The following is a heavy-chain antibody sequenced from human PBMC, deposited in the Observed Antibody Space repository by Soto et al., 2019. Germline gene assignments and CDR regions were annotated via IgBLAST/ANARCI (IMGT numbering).Heavy chain of an antibody. CDR2: IPYDGSNK. V-gene: IGHV3-30*18. J-gene: IGHJ6*03. D-gene: IGHD4-4*01. CDR1: GFTFSSYG. Sequence: QVQLVESGGGVVQPGRSLRLSCAASGFTFSSYGMHWVRQAPGKELEWVAVIPYDGSNKYYADSVKGRFTISRDNSKHTLYLRMNSLRAEDTAVYYCAQDGYDYSNYGYYYYMDVWGKGTTVTVSS. CDR3: AQDGYDYSNYGYYYYMDV.